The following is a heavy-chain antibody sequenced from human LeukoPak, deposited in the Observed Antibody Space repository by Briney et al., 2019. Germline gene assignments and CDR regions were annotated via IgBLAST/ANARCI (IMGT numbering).Heavy chain of an antibody. Sequence: ASVKVSCKASGGTFSSYAISWVRQAPGQGLEWMGGIIPIFGTANYAQKFQGRVAITADESTSTAYMELSSLRSEDTAVYYCARDKAYYFDYWGQGTLVTVSS. CDR1: GGTFSSYA. J-gene: IGHJ4*02. CDR2: IIPIFGTA. V-gene: IGHV1-69*13. CDR3: ARDKAYYFDY.